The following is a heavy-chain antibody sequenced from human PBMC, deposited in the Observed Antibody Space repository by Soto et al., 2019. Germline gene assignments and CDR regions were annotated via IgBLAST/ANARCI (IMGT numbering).Heavy chain of an antibody. J-gene: IGHJ4*02. CDR2: ISYDGTNR. CDR3: ARESSSTVTTGGGGSAKDY. Sequence: QVHLVESGGGVVQPGRSLRLSCAASGLTFSNYAMHWVRQAPGKGLEWVAFISYDGTNRCYPDSVKGRLTISRDNSKNTLYLQMSSLKTEDTAVYYCARESSSTVTTGGGGSAKDYWGEGTLVTVSS. D-gene: IGHD4-17*01. CDR1: GLTFSNYA. V-gene: IGHV3-30*15.